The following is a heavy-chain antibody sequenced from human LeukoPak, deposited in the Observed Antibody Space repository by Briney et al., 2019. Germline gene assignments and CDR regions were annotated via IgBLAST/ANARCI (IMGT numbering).Heavy chain of an antibody. CDR3: ARRSNPPGRIDH. D-gene: IGHD1-14*01. Sequence: GGSLRLSCAASGFTFSSYSMNWVRQAPGKGLEWVAAIYNSGSTYYADSVKGRFTISRDNSKNTMYLQMNSLKGEDTAVYYCARRSNPPGRIDHWGQGTLVTVSS. J-gene: IGHJ4*02. CDR2: IYNSGST. V-gene: IGHV3-66*04. CDR1: GFTFSSYS.